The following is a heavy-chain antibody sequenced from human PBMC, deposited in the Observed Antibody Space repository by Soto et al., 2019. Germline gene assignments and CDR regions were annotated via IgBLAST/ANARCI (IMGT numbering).Heavy chain of an antibody. D-gene: IGHD1-26*01. V-gene: IGHV3-23*01. CDR3: AKDRIVGFPQPPDLFDY. CDR2: ISGSGGST. J-gene: IGHJ4*02. Sequence: PGGSLRLSCAASGFTFSSYAMSWVRQAPGKGLEWVSAISGSGGSTYYADSVKGRFTISRDNSKNTLYLQMNSLRAEDTAVYYCAKDRIVGFPQPPDLFDYWGQGTLVTVSS. CDR1: GFTFSSYA.